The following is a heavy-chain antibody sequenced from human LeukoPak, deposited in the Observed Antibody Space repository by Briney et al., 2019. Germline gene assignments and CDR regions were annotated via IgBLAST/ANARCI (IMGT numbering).Heavy chain of an antibody. D-gene: IGHD4-23*01. Sequence: GRSLRLSCAASGFTFSNYAMSWVRQAPGKGMEWVSTLSGTDRSTYYADSVKGRFTISRDNSKNTLYLQKHSLRAEDTALYYCASPNKGNIYSYSSGFDAGGQGPTVTV. CDR2: LSGTDRST. J-gene: IGHJ6*02. CDR1: GFTFSNYA. V-gene: IGHV3-23*01. CDR3: ASPNKGNIYSYSSGFDA.